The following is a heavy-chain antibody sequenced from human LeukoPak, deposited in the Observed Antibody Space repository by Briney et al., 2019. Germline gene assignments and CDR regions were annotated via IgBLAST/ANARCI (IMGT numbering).Heavy chain of an antibody. J-gene: IGHJ6*02. V-gene: IGHV1-18*01. CDR2: ISAYNGNT. CDR1: GYTFTSYG. CDR3: AVTMVRGAHLYYGMDV. Sequence: ASVKVSCKASGYTFTSYGISWVRQAPGQGLEWMGWISAYNGNTNYAQKLQGRVTMTTDTSTSTAYMELRSLRSDDTAVYYCAVTMVRGAHLYYGMDVWGRGTTVTVSS. D-gene: IGHD3-10*01.